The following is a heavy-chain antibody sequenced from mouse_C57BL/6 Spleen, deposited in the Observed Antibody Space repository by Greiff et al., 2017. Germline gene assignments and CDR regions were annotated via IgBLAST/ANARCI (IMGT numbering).Heavy chain of an antibody. Sequence: QVQLQQPGAELVKPGASVKVSCKASGYTFTSYWMHWVKQRPGQGLEWIGRIHPSDSDTNYNQKFKGKATLTVDKSSSTAYMQLSSLTSEDSAVYYCAMGDYSAWFAYWGQGTLVTVSA. V-gene: IGHV1-74*01. CDR2: IHPSDSDT. J-gene: IGHJ3*01. D-gene: IGHD2-13*01. CDR1: GYTFTSYW. CDR3: AMGDYSAWFAY.